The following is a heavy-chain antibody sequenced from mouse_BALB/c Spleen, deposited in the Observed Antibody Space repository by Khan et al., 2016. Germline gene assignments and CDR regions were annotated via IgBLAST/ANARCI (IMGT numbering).Heavy chain of an antibody. CDR3: ARCGNFFHWYFDV. J-gene: IGHJ1*01. CDR2: INTHSGVP. CDR1: GYTFTTAG. Sequence: QIQLVQSGPELKKPGETVRISCKASGYTFTTAGMQWVQKMPGKGLRWIGWINTHSGVPKYAEDFKGRFAFSLETSATTAYLQIGNLKNEDTATXFDARCGNFFHWYFDVWGAGTTVTVSS. D-gene: IGHD2-1*01. V-gene: IGHV9-4*02.